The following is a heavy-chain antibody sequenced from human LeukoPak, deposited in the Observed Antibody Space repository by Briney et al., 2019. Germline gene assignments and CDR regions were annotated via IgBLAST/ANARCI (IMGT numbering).Heavy chain of an antibody. CDR3: ATATFYVTSGYFPS. CDR1: GFTFSTPW. CDR2: ISGDKSHI. D-gene: IGHD3-22*01. Sequence: GGSLRLSCVGSGFTFSTPWIHWVRQAPGQGLVWVSGISGDKSHIAYADPVKGRFTISRDNAKNTLHLQMNSLRDEDTAVYYCATATFYVTSGYFPSWGQGTLVTVSS. V-gene: IGHV3-74*01. J-gene: IGHJ5*02.